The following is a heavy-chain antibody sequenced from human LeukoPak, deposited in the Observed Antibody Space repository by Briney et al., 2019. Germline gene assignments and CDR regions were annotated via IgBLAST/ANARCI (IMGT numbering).Heavy chain of an antibody. J-gene: IGHJ6*03. V-gene: IGHV4-59*11. CDR2: IHYSGST. D-gene: IGHD3-3*01. CDR3: ARWYYDLPRDMDV. CDR1: GGSISSHY. Sequence: SETLSLTCTVSGGSISSHYWNWIRQPPGKGLEWIGYIHYSGSTNYNPSLKSRVTISVDTSKNQFSLKLSSVTAADTAVYYCARWYYDLPRDMDVWGKGTAVTVSS.